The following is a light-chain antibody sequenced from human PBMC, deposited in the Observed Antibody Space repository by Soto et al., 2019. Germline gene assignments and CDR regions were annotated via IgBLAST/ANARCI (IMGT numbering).Light chain of an antibody. J-gene: IGKJ1*01. Sequence: EIVMTQSPAILSVSPGERATLSCRASQSVSSNLAWYQQKPGQAPRLLIYDAFTRATGIPARFSGSGSGTEFTLTISSLQSEDFAVYYCQQYNNWPPWTFGQGTKVEIK. CDR3: QQYNNWPPWT. CDR1: QSVSSN. CDR2: DAF. V-gene: IGKV3-15*01.